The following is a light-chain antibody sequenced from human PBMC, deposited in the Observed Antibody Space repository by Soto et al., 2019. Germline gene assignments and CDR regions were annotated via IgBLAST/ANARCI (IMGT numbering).Light chain of an antibody. Sequence: DIQMTQSPSSLSASVGDRVTITCRASQSISSYLNWYQQKPGKAPKLLIYAASSMQSGIPSRFSGSGSGKECTLTVSTLQPEDFATYYCQQSHSIPWTFGQGTKVEIK. CDR1: QSISSY. J-gene: IGKJ1*01. CDR3: QQSHSIPWT. V-gene: IGKV1-39*01. CDR2: AAS.